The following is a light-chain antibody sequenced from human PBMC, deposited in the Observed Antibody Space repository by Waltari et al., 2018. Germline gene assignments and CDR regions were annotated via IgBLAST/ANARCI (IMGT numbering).Light chain of an antibody. CDR3: SSFTSSTTWV. Sequence: QSALTQPASVSGSPGQSITISCIGTSSDIGAYDYVSWYQQTPGKAPKLLIYDVTKWPSVISNRFSGSKSGNTASLTISGLQTEDEAHYYCSSFTSSTTWVFGGGTKVTVL. V-gene: IGLV2-14*03. CDR2: DVT. J-gene: IGLJ3*02. CDR1: SSDIGAYDY.